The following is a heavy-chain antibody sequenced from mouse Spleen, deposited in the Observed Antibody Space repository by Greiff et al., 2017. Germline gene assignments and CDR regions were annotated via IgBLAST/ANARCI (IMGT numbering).Heavy chain of an antibody. Sequence: VKLMESGTEVMKPGASVILSCKATGYTFTGYWINWVKERPGHGLEWIGDILPGSDNRNFNEKFKGKATFTADTSSNIVYMQLSRLTTEDSAIYYCARSFYGSFDYWGQGTTLTVSS. D-gene: IGHD1-1*01. J-gene: IGHJ2*01. V-gene: IGHV1-9*01. CDR3: ARSFYGSFDY. CDR1: GYTFTGYW. CDR2: ILPGSDNR.